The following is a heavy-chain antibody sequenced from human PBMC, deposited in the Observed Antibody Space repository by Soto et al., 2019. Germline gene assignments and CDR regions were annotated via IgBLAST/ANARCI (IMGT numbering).Heavy chain of an antibody. CDR3: AKESISSTVFSDY. J-gene: IGHJ4*02. CDR1: GFTLSNYG. V-gene: IGHV3-30*18. CDR2: ISYDGTNR. D-gene: IGHD6-6*01. Sequence: PGGSLRLSCVASGFTLSNYGMHWVRQAPGKGLEWVALISYDGTNRDYADSVEGRFTISRDSFKNTLFLQMDSLRNEDTAVYYCAKESISSTVFSDYWGQGPLVTVSS.